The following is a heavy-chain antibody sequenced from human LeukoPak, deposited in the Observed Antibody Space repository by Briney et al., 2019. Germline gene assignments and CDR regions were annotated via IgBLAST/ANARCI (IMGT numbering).Heavy chain of an antibody. Sequence: GGSLRLSCEPSVLTFRIYWMSCVRQAPGGGLECLATINQEGSERDYVDSVRGRFTISRDNAKSSLFLQMNSLGAEDTAVYYCARTVHFFNYFDYWGQGTLVTVSS. CDR1: VLTFRIYW. D-gene: IGHD2/OR15-2a*01. V-gene: IGHV3-7*01. CDR3: ARTVHFFNYFDY. CDR2: INQEGSER. J-gene: IGHJ4*02.